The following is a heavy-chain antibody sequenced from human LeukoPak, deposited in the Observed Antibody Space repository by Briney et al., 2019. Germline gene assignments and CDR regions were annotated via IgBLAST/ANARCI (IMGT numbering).Heavy chain of an antibody. CDR3: TTDRNYYGRSGHYYRDDS. Sequence: PGGSLRLSCAASGFSFNNAWMTWVRQAPGKGLEWVGRIKSKTDGGTTDYGAPVKDRFSISRDDSKNTLYLQMNSLKNEDTAVYYCTTDRNYYGRSGHYYRDDSWGQGTLVTVSS. CDR2: IKSKTDGGTT. D-gene: IGHD3-22*01. V-gene: IGHV3-15*01. J-gene: IGHJ4*02. CDR1: GFSFNNAW.